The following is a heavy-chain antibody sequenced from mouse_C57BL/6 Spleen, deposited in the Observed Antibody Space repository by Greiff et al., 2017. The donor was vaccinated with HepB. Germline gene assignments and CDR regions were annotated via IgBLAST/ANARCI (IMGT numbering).Heavy chain of an antibody. Sequence: EVQLQQSGPELVKPGASVKMSCKASGYTFTDYNMHWVKQSHGKSLEWIGYINPNNGGTSYNQKFKGKATLTVNKSSSTAYMELLSLTSEDSAVYYCARFGEYADWFAYWGQGTLVTVSA. CDR2: INPNNGGT. CDR3: ARFGEYADWFAY. J-gene: IGHJ3*01. V-gene: IGHV1-22*01. D-gene: IGHD2-13*01. CDR1: GYTFTDYN.